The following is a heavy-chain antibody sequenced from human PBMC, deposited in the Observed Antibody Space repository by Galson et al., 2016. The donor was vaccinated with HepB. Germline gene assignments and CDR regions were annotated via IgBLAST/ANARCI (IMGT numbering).Heavy chain of an antibody. V-gene: IGHV3-53*01. CDR2: MYSGGGT. D-gene: IGHD3-22*01. J-gene: IGHJ4*02. Sequence: SLRLSCAVSGFTVSNNYMSWVRQAPGKGLEWVSVMYSGGGTYYADSVRGRFTISRDNSKNTVYLQMNSLRAEDTAVYYCARLVLYDTSGSYYWGQGTLVIVSS. CDR1: GFTVSNNY. CDR3: ARLVLYDTSGSYY.